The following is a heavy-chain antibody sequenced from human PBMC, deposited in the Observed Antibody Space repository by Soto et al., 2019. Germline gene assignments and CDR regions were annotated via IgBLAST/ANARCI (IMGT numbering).Heavy chain of an antibody. CDR1: GGTFSSYA. V-gene: IGHV1-69*13. D-gene: IGHD4-17*01. Sequence: GASVKVSCKASGGTFSSYAISWVRQAPGQGLEWMGGIIPIFGTANYAQKFQGRVTITADESTSTAYMELSSLRSEDTAVYYCARVDSVTKGRDYWGQGTLVTVSS. CDR3: ARVDSVTKGRDY. CDR2: IIPIFGTA. J-gene: IGHJ4*02.